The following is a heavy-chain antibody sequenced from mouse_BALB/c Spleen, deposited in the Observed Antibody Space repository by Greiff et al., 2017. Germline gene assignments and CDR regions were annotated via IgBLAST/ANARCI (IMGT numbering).Heavy chain of an antibody. Sequence: QVQLQQSGPQLVRPGASVKISCKASGYSFTSYWMHWVKQRPGQGLEWIGMIDPSDSETRLNQKFKDKATLTVDKSSSTAYMQLSSPTSEDSAVYYCAREGDNYFDYWGQGTTLTVSS. CDR1: GYSFTSYW. D-gene: IGHD3-3*01. V-gene: IGHV1S126*01. J-gene: IGHJ2*01. CDR3: AREGDNYFDY. CDR2: IDPSDSET.